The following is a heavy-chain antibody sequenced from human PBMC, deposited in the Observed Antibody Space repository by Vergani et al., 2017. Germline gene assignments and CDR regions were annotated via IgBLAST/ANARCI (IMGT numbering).Heavy chain of an antibody. CDR2: ISGSGGST. CDR1: GFTFSSYA. D-gene: IGHD2-2*01. CDR3: ARDQQNRYWSGTSCYESHAGLPDWYFDL. Sequence: EVQLLESGGGLVQPGGSLRLSCAASGFTFSSYAMSWVRQAPGKGLEWVSAISGSGGSTYYADSVKGRFTISRDNSKNTLYLQMNSLRAEDTAVYYCARDQQNRYWSGTSCYESHAGLPDWYFDLWGRGTLVTVSS. V-gene: IGHV3-23*01. J-gene: IGHJ2*01.